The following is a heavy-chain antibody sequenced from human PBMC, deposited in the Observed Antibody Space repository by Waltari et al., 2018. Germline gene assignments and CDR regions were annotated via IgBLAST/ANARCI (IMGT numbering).Heavy chain of an antibody. CDR3: ARDEIVVAAEASDYGIDV. J-gene: IGHJ6*02. CDR2: ISSSTNYI. D-gene: IGHD2-15*01. Sequence: EVQMVESGGGLVKPGGALRLSCVAYGLTFSRYSMNWVRQAPGKGLEWVSSISSSTNYIHYADSVKGRFTISRDNAKNSLYLQMDSLRAEDTAVYYCARDEIVVAAEASDYGIDVWGQGTRVTVSS. CDR1: GLTFSRYS. V-gene: IGHV3-21*01.